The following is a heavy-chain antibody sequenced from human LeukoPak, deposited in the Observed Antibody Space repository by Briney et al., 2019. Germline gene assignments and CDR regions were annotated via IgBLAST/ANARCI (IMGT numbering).Heavy chain of an antibody. CDR1: GGSISSSNW. J-gene: IGHJ4*02. CDR3: ARAVGYYFDNSGPSKTFDY. Sequence: SETLSLTCAVSGGSISSSNWWSWVRQPPGKGLEWIGEIYHSGSTNYNPSLKSRVTISVDKSKNQFSLKLSSVTAADTAVYYCARAVGYYFDNSGPSKTFDYWGQGTLVTVSS. D-gene: IGHD3-22*01. V-gene: IGHV4-4*02. CDR2: IYHSGST.